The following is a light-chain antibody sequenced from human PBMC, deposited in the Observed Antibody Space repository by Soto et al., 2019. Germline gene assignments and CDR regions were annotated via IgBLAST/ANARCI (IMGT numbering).Light chain of an antibody. CDR3: QQYYHWPVT. CDR1: RTVSNR. CDR2: GAS. Sequence: EILMTQSPDTPSVSPGERVTLSCRASRTVSNRLAWYQHKPGQAPRLLISGASTGATGIPPRFRGSGSGTEFTLTVDTLQSEDIAIYYCQQYYHWPVTFGGGTKVEIK. V-gene: IGKV3-15*01. J-gene: IGKJ4*01.